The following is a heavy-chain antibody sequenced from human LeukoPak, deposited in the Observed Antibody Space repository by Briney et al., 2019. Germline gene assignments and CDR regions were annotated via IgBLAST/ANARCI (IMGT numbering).Heavy chain of an antibody. CDR3: ARTPPACSSTSCYILDV. CDR2: INPNSGGT. Sequence: ASVKVSCKASGYTFTGYYMHWVRQPPGQGLEWMGWINPNSGGTNYAQKFQGRVTMTRDTSISTAYMELSRLRSDDTAVYYCARTPPACSSTSCYILDVWGKGTTVTVSS. J-gene: IGHJ6*04. D-gene: IGHD2-2*02. CDR1: GYTFTGYY. V-gene: IGHV1-2*02.